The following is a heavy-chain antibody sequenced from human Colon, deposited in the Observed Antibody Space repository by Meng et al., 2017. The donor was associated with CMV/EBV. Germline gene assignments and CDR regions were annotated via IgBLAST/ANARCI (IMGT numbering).Heavy chain of an antibody. Sequence: GGSLRLSCAASGFSFSGYGIHWVRQVPGKGLEWVAFIRYDGSNKYYADSVKGRFTISRDTSKNTLYLQMNSLRAEDTAVYYCAKDFTPRDFWSDNYSLNVWGQGTTVTVSS. CDR2: IRYDGSNK. D-gene: IGHD3-3*01. J-gene: IGHJ6*02. V-gene: IGHV3-30*02. CDR3: AKDFTPRDFWSDNYSLNV. CDR1: GFSFSGYG.